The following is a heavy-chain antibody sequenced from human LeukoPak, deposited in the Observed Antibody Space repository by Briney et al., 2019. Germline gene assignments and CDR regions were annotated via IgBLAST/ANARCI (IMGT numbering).Heavy chain of an antibody. V-gene: IGHV4-39*07. Sequence: PSETLSLTCTVSGGSISSSSYYWGWIRQPPGKGLEWIGSIHYSGSTYYNPSLKSRVTISVDTSKNQFSLKLSSVTAADTAVYYCARSTAGRYSRGWPHFDYWGLGTLVTVSS. J-gene: IGHJ4*02. D-gene: IGHD6-19*01. CDR2: IHYSGST. CDR1: GGSISSSSYY. CDR3: ARSTAGRYSRGWPHFDY.